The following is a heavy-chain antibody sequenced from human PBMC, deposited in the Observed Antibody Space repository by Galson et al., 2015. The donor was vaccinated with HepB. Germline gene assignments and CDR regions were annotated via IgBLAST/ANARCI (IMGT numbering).Heavy chain of an antibody. D-gene: IGHD2-2*02. CDR2: ISSSSNNI. V-gene: IGHV3-21*01. J-gene: IGHJ6*02. Sequence: SLRLSCAASGFTFSSYSMNWVRQAPGKGLEWVSSISSSSNNIYYADSVNGRFITAKDTAKNPQLLQINSLRAEDTAVYYCARDFPCSSTNCYTNGMDVWGQGTTVTVSS. CDR1: GFTFSSYS. CDR3: ARDFPCSSTNCYTNGMDV.